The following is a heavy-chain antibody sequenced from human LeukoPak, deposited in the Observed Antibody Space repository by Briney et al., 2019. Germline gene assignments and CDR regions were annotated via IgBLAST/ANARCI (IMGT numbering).Heavy chain of an antibody. V-gene: IGHV3-21*01. Sequence: GGTLRLSCAASGFTISYYTMSWVREAQGKGLEWVSSISSSINYIYHADSVKGRFTISRDDAQNSVYLQMNSLKDEDTAVYYCARSRTSSPYAKNLNFWGQGTLVIVSS. CDR1: GFTISYYT. CDR2: ISSSINYI. J-gene: IGHJ4*02. CDR3: ARSRTSSPYAKNLNF. D-gene: IGHD2-2*01.